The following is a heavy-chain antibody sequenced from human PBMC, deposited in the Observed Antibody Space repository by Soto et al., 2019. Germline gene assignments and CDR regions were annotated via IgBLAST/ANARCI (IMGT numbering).Heavy chain of an antibody. CDR3: ARDYSGGTEGTMMMGF. V-gene: IGHV1-18*01. Sequence: GASVKVSCKASGYTFTSYGISWVRQAPGQGLEWMGWISAYNGNTNYAQKLQGRVTMTTDTSTSTAYMELRSLRSDDTAVYYCARDYSGGTEGTMMMGFWGRGNLVIGSS. CDR2: ISAYNGNT. J-gene: IGHJ4*02. D-gene: IGHD1-26*01. CDR1: GYTFTSYG.